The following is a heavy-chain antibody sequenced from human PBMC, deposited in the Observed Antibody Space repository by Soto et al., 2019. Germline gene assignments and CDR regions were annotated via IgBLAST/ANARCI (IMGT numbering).Heavy chain of an antibody. V-gene: IGHV1-69*18. CDR3: ARDGGFGELKY. CDR2: IIPVFGTT. Sequence: QVQLVQSGAELKKPWSSVKVSCKASGDTFSGYPISWVRQAPGEGLEWMGRIIPVFGTTNDAQRFEGRVTFTADETTNTAYMELRGLLSEDTAVYYCARDGGFGELKYWGPGTLVTVSS. D-gene: IGHD3-10*01. CDR1: GDTFSGYP. J-gene: IGHJ4*02.